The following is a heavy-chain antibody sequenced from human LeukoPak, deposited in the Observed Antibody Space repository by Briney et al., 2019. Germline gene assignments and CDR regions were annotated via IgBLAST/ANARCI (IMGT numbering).Heavy chain of an antibody. CDR1: GYTFTGYY. J-gene: IGHJ6*03. V-gene: IGHV1-2*06. CDR3: ARVKVRITMVRGVTDYYYMDV. CDR2: INPNSGGT. D-gene: IGHD3-10*01. Sequence: ASVKVSCKASGYTFTGYYMHWVRQAPGQGLEWMGRINPNSGGTNYAQKCQVRVTMTRDTTISTAYMELSRLRSDDTAVYYCARVKVRITMVRGVTDYYYMDVWGKGTTVTVSS.